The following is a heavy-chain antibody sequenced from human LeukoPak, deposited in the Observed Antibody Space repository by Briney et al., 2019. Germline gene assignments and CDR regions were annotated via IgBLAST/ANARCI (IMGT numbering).Heavy chain of an antibody. J-gene: IGHJ4*02. CDR1: GFTFSSYW. Sequence: GGSLRLSCAASGFTFSSYWMHWVRQAPGKGLVWVSRINSDGSSTSYADSVKGRFAISRDNAKNTLYLQMNSLRAEDTAVYYCARAYYYDSSGYGLDYWGQGTLVTVSS. V-gene: IGHV3-74*01. CDR2: INSDGSST. D-gene: IGHD3-22*01. CDR3: ARAYYYDSSGYGLDY.